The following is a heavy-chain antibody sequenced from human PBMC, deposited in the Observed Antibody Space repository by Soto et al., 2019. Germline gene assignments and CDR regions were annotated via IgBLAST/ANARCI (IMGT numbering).Heavy chain of an antibody. Sequence: SETLSLTCTVSGGSISSSSYYWGWIRQPPGKGLEWIGSIYYSGSTYYNPSLKSRVTISVDTSKNQFSLKLSSVTAADTAVYYCARTRTTWQWLETVYYGMDVWGQGTTVTVSS. D-gene: IGHD6-19*01. V-gene: IGHV4-39*01. J-gene: IGHJ6*02. CDR1: GGSISSSSYY. CDR2: IYYSGST. CDR3: ARTRTTWQWLETVYYGMDV.